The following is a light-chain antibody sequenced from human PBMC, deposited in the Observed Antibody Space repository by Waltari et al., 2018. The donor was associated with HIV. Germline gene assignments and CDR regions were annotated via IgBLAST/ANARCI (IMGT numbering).Light chain of an antibody. CDR2: EGS. V-gene: IGLV2-23*01. CDR1: TSDVGSYNL. J-gene: IGLJ1*01. Sequence: QSALTQPASVSGSPGQSITISCTGTTSDVGSYNLFPWFKQHPGKAPKVMIYEGSKRPSGVSNRFSGSKSGNTASLTISGLQAEDEADYYCCSYTGSSTRRPYVFGTGTKVTVL. CDR3: CSYTGSSTRRPYV.